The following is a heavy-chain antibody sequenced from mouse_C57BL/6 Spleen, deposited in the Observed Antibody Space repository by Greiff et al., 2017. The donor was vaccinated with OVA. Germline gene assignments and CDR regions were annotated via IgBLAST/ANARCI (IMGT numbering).Heavy chain of an antibody. CDR2: IDPSDSYT. V-gene: IGHV1-50*01. CDR1: GYTFTSYW. D-gene: IGHD4-1*01. Sequence: QVQLQQPGAELVKPGASVKLSCKASGYTFTSYWMQWVKQRPGQGLEWIGEIDPSDSYTNYNQKFKGKATLTVDTSSSTAYMQLSSLTSEDSAVYYCARRMGRGEGYFDVWGTGTTVTVSS. J-gene: IGHJ1*03. CDR3: ARRMGRGEGYFDV.